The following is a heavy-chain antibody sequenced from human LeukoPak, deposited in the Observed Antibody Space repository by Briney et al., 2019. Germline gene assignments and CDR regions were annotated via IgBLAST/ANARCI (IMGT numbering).Heavy chain of an antibody. D-gene: IGHD6-19*01. Sequence: PGGFLRLSCAASGFTFSSYAMSWVRRAPGKGLEWVSAISGSGGSTYYADSVKGRFTISRDNSKNTLYLQMNSLRAEDTAVYYCAKDLGGIAVAGTFYWGQGTLVTVSS. CDR2: ISGSGGST. J-gene: IGHJ4*02. CDR1: GFTFSSYA. CDR3: AKDLGGIAVAGTFY. V-gene: IGHV3-23*01.